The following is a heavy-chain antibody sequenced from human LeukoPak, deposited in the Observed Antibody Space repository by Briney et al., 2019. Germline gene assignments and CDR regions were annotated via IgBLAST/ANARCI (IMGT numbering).Heavy chain of an antibody. D-gene: IGHD1-7*01. CDR2: IKQDGGEK. Sequence: PGGSLRLSCAASGFTFTDYWMTWVRQAPGKGLEWVAHIKQDGGEKYYVDSVKGQFTISRDNAENLVYLLMDSLRAEDTAVYYCARGWNYAFRFDYWGQGTLVTVST. J-gene: IGHJ4*02. CDR1: GFTFTDYW. CDR3: ARGWNYAFRFDY. V-gene: IGHV3-7*01.